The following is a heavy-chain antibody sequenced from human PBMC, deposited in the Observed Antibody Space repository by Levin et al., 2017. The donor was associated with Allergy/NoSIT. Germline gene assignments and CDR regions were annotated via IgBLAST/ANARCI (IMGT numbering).Heavy chain of an antibody. Sequence: GGSLRLSCAASGFTFDDYAMHWVRQAPGKGLEWVSGISWNSGSIGYADSVKGRFTISRDNAKNSLYLQMNSLRAEDTALYYCAKANRVGATDFDYWGQGTLVTVSS. D-gene: IGHD1-26*01. V-gene: IGHV3-9*01. CDR1: GFTFDDYA. CDR3: AKANRVGATDFDY. J-gene: IGHJ4*02. CDR2: ISWNSGSI.